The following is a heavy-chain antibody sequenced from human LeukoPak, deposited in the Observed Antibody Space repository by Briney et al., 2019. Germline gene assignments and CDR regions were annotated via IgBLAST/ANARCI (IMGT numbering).Heavy chain of an antibody. CDR3: AELGITVIGGV. J-gene: IGHJ6*04. CDR2: IISGGSTI. Sequence: GGSLRLSCAASGVTFSSYEMNWVRQAPGKGLEWGSYIISGGSTIYYADSVKGRFTISRDKAKNSLYLQMNSMRVEDRVVYYCAELGITVIGGVWGKGTTVIISS. CDR1: GVTFSSYE. D-gene: IGHD3-10*02. V-gene: IGHV3-48*03.